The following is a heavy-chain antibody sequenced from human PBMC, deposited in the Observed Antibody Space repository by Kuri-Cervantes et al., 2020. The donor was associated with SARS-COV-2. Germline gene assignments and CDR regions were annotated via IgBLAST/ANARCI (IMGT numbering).Heavy chain of an antibody. Sequence: SETLSLTCTVSGDSISTYYWSWIRQPPGKGLEWIGYISSSGATKYNPSLKSRVIISVDTSKTQFSLKLSSVTAADTAVYYCARGYSSSSDYGYWGQGTLVTVSS. D-gene: IGHD6-6*01. J-gene: IGHJ4*02. CDR3: ARGYSSSSDYGY. CDR1: GDSISTYY. V-gene: IGHV4-59*08. CDR2: ISSSGAT.